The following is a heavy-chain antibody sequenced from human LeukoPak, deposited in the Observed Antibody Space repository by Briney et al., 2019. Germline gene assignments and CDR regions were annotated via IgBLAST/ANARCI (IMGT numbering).Heavy chain of an antibody. J-gene: IGHJ4*02. CDR1: GYTFTGYY. Sequence: GASVKVSCKASGYTFTGYYIHWVRQAPGQGLEWMGWINPHSGGTNYAQKFQGGVTMTRDTSITTAYMELSSLRSDDTAVYYCARDVGEYCSSTNCYASHYWGQETLVTVSS. V-gene: IGHV1-2*02. CDR2: INPHSGGT. CDR3: ARDVGEYCSSTNCYASHY. D-gene: IGHD2-2*01.